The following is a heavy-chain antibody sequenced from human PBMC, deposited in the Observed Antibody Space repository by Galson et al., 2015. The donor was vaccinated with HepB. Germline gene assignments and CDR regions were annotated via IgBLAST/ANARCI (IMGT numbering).Heavy chain of an antibody. V-gene: IGHV4-59*01. CDR3: VQAERLGPRD. D-gene: IGHD3-9*01. J-gene: IGHJ4*02. Sequence: SETLSLTCGVSGVSISDYYWSWIRQSPGKGLEWIGYMSNSGGTTYSPSFKSRVTISRDMSKNQFSLRLASVTAADTAVYFCVQAERLGPRDWGQGSLVTVSS. CDR1: GVSISDYY. CDR2: MSNSGGT.